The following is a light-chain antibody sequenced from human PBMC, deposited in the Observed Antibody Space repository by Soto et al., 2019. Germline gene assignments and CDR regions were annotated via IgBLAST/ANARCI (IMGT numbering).Light chain of an antibody. CDR2: GAS. CDR1: QSVYSTY. CDR3: QQYGTSPPLT. V-gene: IGKV3-20*01. Sequence: EIVLTQSPGTLSLSPGERATLSCRASQSVYSTYLAWYQQKPGQAPRLLISGASSRAPGIPDRFSGSGSGTEFTLTISRLEPEDFAVYYCQQYGTSPPLTFSGGTKVEIK. J-gene: IGKJ4*01.